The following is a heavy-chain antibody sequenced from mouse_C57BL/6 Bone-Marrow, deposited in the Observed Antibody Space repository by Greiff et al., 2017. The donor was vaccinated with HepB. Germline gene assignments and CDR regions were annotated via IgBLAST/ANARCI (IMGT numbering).Heavy chain of an antibody. CDR2: INPGSGGT. Sequence: VQLQQSGAELVRPGTSVKVSCKASGYAFTNYLIEWVKQRPGQGLEWIGVINPGSGGTNYNEKFKGKATLTADKSSSTAYMQLSSLTSEDSAVYFCARGGWLLRYWYFDVWGTGTTGTVSS. D-gene: IGHD2-3*01. CDR3: ARGGWLLRYWYFDV. V-gene: IGHV1-54*01. CDR1: GYAFTNYL. J-gene: IGHJ1*03.